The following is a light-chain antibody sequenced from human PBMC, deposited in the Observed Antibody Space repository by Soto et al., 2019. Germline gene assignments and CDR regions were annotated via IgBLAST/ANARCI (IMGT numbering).Light chain of an antibody. J-gene: IGKJ1*01. CDR3: QHYESHSRT. V-gene: IGKV1-5*01. CDR1: QRITTW. Sequence: DIQMTQSPSTLSAYVGDRVTITCRASQRITTWLAWYQQKPGRAPKLLIYDASSLESGVPLRFSGSGSGTEFTLTISSLQPDDFATYYCQHYESHSRTFGQGTKVDIK. CDR2: DAS.